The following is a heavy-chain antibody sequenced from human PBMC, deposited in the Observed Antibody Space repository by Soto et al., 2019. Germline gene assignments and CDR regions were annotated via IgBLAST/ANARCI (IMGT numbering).Heavy chain of an antibody. CDR1: GGTFSSYT. CDR2: IITILGIA. Sequence: QVQLVQSGAEEKKPGSSVKVSCKASGGTFSSYTISWVRQAPGQGLEWMGRIITILGIANYAQKFQGRVTITADKSTTTAYMELSSLRSEDTAVYYCASRPAYYYGSGSYSNYYYYGMDVWGQGTTVTVSS. V-gene: IGHV1-69*02. CDR3: ASRPAYYYGSGSYSNYYYYGMDV. J-gene: IGHJ6*02. D-gene: IGHD3-10*01.